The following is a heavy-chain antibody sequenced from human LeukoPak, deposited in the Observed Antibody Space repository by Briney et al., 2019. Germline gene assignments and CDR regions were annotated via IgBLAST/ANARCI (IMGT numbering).Heavy chain of an antibody. Sequence: SGPTLLHPTPTLTLTCTFSGFSLTTNGVGVGWVRQPPGKALEWLALIYWDDDARYSPSLRTRLTITKDTSKKQVVLTMTNMDPADTATYYCAHRPNSGWYYFDYWGQGTLVTVSS. CDR3: AHRPNSGWYYFDY. J-gene: IGHJ4*02. D-gene: IGHD2/OR15-2a*01. CDR1: GFSLTTNGVG. V-gene: IGHV2-5*02. CDR2: IYWDDDA.